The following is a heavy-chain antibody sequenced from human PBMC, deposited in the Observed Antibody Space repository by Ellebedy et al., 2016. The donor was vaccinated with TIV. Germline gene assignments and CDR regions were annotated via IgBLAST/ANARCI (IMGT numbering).Heavy chain of an antibody. CDR2: IIDSGST. V-gene: IGHV4-34*12. CDR3: ARLNITDRRRLSNFYYGMDV. J-gene: IGHJ6*02. D-gene: IGHD6-6*01. Sequence: SETLSLTCTVYGESLSDYYWSWIRQPPGKGLEWIGEIIDSGSTNFSPSLKSRVTMSADPSKKQFSLKLTSVTAADTAVYYCARLNITDRRRLSNFYYGMDVWGQGTTVTVSS. CDR1: GESLSDYY.